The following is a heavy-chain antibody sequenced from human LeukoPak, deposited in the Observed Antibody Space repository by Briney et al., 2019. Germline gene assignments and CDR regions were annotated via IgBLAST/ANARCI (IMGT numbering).Heavy chain of an antibody. CDR1: GFTFSSYS. Sequence: GGSLRLSCAASGFTFSSYSMNWVRQAPGKGLEWVSAISGSGGSTYYADSVKGRFTISRDNSKNTLYLQMNSLRAEDTAVYYCAKDEVVAAIYYWGQGTLVTVSS. J-gene: IGHJ4*02. V-gene: IGHV3-23*01. CDR2: ISGSGGST. D-gene: IGHD2-15*01. CDR3: AKDEVVAAIYY.